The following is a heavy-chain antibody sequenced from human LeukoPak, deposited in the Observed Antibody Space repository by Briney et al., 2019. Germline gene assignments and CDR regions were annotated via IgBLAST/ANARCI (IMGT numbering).Heavy chain of an antibody. V-gene: IGHV1-18*01. CDR1: GGTFSSYA. Sequence: ASVKVSCKASGGTFSSYAISWGRQAPGQRLEWMGWISAYNGNTNYAQKLQGRVTMTTDTSTSTAYMELRSLRSDDTAVYYCTRGGYDLYYYYYYMDVWGKGTTVTVSS. CDR3: TRGGYDLYYYYYYMDV. D-gene: IGHD5-12*01. J-gene: IGHJ6*03. CDR2: ISAYNGNT.